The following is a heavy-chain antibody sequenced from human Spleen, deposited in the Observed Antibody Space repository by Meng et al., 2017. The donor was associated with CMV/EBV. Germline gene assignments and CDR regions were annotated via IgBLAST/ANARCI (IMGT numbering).Heavy chain of an antibody. CDR3: GWFGEARWVDY. CDR1: GGSFNAYY. V-gene: IGHV4-34*01. CDR2: INHSGIP. J-gene: IGHJ4*02. D-gene: IGHD3-10*01. Sequence: GSLRLSCDVHGGSFNAYYWTWIRQPPGKGLEWIGEINHSGIPKYNPSLQSRVTILVDTSKNQFSLKLTSVTAADTAVYYCGWFGEARWVDYWGQGTLVTVSS.